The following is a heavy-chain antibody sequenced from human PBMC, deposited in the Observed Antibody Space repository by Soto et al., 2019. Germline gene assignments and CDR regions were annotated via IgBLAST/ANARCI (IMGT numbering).Heavy chain of an antibody. V-gene: IGHV3-66*01. CDR2: IYSGGST. D-gene: IGHD7-27*01. CDR1: GFTVSSNY. J-gene: IGHJ6*03. CDR3: ARDTGDRVGHYYMDV. Sequence: GGSLRLSCAASGFTVSSNYMSWVRQAPGKGLEWVSVIYSGGSTYYADSVKGRFTISRDNSKNTLYLQMNSLRAEDTAVYYCARDTGDRVGHYYMDVWGKGTTVTVSS.